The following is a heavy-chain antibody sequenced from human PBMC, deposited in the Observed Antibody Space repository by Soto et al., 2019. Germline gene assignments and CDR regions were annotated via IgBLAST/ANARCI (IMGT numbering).Heavy chain of an antibody. J-gene: IGHJ5*02. D-gene: IGHD6-6*01. V-gene: IGHV1-3*01. CDR2: INAGNGNT. CDR1: GYTFTSYA. Sequence: ASVKVSCKASGYTFTSYAMHWVRQAPGQRLEWMGWINAGNGNTKYSQKFQGRVTITRDTSASTAYMELSSLRSEDTAVYYCAGEELAWSRYSSSSASWLDPWGKGTLLTVSS. CDR3: AGEELAWSRYSSSSASWLDP.